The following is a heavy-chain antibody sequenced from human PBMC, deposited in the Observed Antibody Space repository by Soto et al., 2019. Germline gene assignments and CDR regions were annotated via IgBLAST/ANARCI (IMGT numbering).Heavy chain of an antibody. CDR2: IYYSGST. V-gene: IGHV4-39*02. J-gene: IGHJ4*02. CDR1: GGSISSSSYY. CDR3: ARPTREDKSSGYDYYFDY. Sequence: PSETLALTCTVSGGSISSSSYYWGWIRQPPGKGLEWIGSIYYSGSTYYNPSLKSRVTISVDTSRNHFSLKLSSVTAADTAIYYCARPTREDKSSGYDYYFDYWGQGALVTVSS. D-gene: IGHD5-12*01.